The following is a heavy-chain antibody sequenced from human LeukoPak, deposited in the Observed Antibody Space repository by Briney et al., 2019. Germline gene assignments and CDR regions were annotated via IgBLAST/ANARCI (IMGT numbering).Heavy chain of an antibody. CDR1: GGSISSSGYY. CDR2: IYYSGST. CDR3: ARHEYSGSYYGLSWFDP. Sequence: SETLSLTCTVSGGSISSSGYYWGWIRQPPGKGRAWIASIYYSGSTYYNPSLKSRVTISVDTSKNQLSLKLSSLTAADTAVYYCARHEYSGSYYGLSWFDPWGQGTQVTVSS. J-gene: IGHJ5*02. D-gene: IGHD1-26*01. V-gene: IGHV4-39*01.